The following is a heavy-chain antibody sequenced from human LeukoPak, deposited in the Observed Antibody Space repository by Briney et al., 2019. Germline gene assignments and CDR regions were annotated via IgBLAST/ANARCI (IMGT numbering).Heavy chain of an antibody. CDR2: ISAYNGYT. CDR1: GYSFISYG. J-gene: IGHJ5*02. CDR3: ARDMGSIAVAGTKVWFDP. Sequence: ASVKVSCKASGYSFISYGISWVRQAPGQGLEWMGWISAYNGYTNYAQKLQGRVTMTTDTSTSTAYMELRSLRSDDTAVYYCARDMGSIAVAGTKVWFDPWGQGTLVTVSS. D-gene: IGHD6-19*01. V-gene: IGHV1-18*01.